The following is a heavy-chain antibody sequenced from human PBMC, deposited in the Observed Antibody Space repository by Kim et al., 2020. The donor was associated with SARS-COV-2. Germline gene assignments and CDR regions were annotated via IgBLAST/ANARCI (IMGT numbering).Heavy chain of an antibody. D-gene: IGHD3-16*02. CDR2: INHSGST. V-gene: IGHV4-34*01. CDR1: GGSFSGYY. CDR3: ARTPYDYVWGSYRYSYYYYGMDV. Sequence: SETLSLTCAVYGGSFSGYYWSWIRQPPGKGLEWIGEINHSGSTNYNPSLKSRVTISVDTSKNQFSLKLSSVTAADTAVYYCARTPYDYVWGSYRYSYYYYGMDVWGQGTTVTVSS. J-gene: IGHJ6*02.